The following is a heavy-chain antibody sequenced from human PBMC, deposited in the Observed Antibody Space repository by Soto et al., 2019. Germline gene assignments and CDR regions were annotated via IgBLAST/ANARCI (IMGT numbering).Heavy chain of an antibody. Sequence: SVKVSSKASGGTFSSYTISWVRQAPGQGLEWMGRIIPILGIANYAQKFQGRVTITADKSTSTAYMELSSLRSEDTAVYYCARDVLANWNDDPRGDYWGQGTLVTVSS. D-gene: IGHD1-20*01. CDR1: GGTFSSYT. J-gene: IGHJ4*02. V-gene: IGHV1-69*04. CDR2: IIPILGIA. CDR3: ARDVLANWNDDPRGDY.